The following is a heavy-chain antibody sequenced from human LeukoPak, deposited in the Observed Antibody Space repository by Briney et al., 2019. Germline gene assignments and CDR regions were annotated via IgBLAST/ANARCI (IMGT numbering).Heavy chain of an antibody. J-gene: IGHJ4*02. V-gene: IGHV4-59*08. Sequence: SETLSLTCTASGASISGYFWSWIRQPPGKGPEWIGFIHYSGSANYNPSLESRLTTSADTSKNQFSLKLSSVVAADTAVYYCARHSDGGAKLRLDYWGRGTLVTVSS. CDR3: ARHSDGGAKLRLDY. D-gene: IGHD2-8*02. CDR2: IHYSGSA. CDR1: GASISGYF.